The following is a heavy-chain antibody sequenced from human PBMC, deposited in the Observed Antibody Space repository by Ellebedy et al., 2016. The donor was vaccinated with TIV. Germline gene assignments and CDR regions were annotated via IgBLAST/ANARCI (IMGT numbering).Heavy chain of an antibody. V-gene: IGHV3-7*01. CDR3: ATDGSYGDYLSPTHAFEI. Sequence: GESLKISCAASAFSFSNYWMSWVRQAPGKGLEWVANINQDGSQKYYVDSVKGRFTISRDSAKNSLYLQMNSLRVDDAAMYYCATDGSYGDYLSPTHAFEIWGQGTMLIVSS. J-gene: IGHJ3*02. CDR2: INQDGSQK. D-gene: IGHD1-26*01. CDR1: AFSFSNYW.